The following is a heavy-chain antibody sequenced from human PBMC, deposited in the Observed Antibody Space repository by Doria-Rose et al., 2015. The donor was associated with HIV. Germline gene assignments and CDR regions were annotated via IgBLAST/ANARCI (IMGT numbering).Heavy chain of an antibody. CDR3: AKAPIIGPKYYFYMDV. V-gene: IGHV3-9*01. CDR1: GFSFESCA. CDR2: ISWDSGAE. D-gene: IGHD3-3*01. Sequence: VQLVESGGGLVQPGRSLRLSCVGSGFSFESCAMHWVRLAPGKGLEWVAGISWDSGAEGNADPVEGRFTISRDNAKKSVYLEMRSLRPEDTAFYYCAKAPIIGPKYYFYMDVWGKGTSVTVSS. J-gene: IGHJ6*03.